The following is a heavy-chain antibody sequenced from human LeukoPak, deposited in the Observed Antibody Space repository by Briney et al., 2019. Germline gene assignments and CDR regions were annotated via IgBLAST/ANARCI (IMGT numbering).Heavy chain of an antibody. CDR3: TRGVNSQGPALVLFGS. Sequence: GASVKVSCKASGYTFTSYVINGVGRATGQGLGGNGLMNPKRVKKGNPQKFQGGVTIPGATSMSTAFMQLNSLTSDDTAVYYSTRGVNSQGPALVLFGSWGKGSLVTVS. CDR1: GYTFTSYV. D-gene: IGHD3-10*01. J-gene: IGHJ4*02. CDR2: MNPKRVKK. V-gene: IGHV1-8*01.